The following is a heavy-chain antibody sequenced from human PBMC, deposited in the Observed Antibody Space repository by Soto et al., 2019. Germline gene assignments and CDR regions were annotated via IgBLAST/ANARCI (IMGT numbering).Heavy chain of an antibody. CDR2: INTDGRST. V-gene: IGHV3-74*01. Sequence: PGGSLRLSCAASGFTFSSYWMHWVRQAPGKGLVWVSRINTDGRSTNYADSVKGRFTISRDNAKNTLYLQMNSLRVEDTAVYYCARRAPGPISDGTKRLVDYWGQGALVTVSS. CDR1: GFTFSSYW. J-gene: IGHJ4*02. D-gene: IGHD6-13*01. CDR3: ARRAPGPISDGTKRLVDY.